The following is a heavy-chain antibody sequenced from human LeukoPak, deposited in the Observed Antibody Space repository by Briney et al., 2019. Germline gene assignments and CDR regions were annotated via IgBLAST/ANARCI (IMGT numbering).Heavy chain of an antibody. CDR3: ARVGVITTWVFDY. J-gene: IGHJ4*02. D-gene: IGHD3-22*01. CDR1: GFTFSDYY. V-gene: IGHV3-11*04. CDR2: ISSSGSTI. Sequence: KPGGSLRLSCAASGFTFSDYYMSWIRQAPGKGLEWVSYISSSGSTIYYADSVKGRFTISRDNAQNSLYLQMNSLRAEDTAVYYCARVGVITTWVFDYWGQGTLVTVSS.